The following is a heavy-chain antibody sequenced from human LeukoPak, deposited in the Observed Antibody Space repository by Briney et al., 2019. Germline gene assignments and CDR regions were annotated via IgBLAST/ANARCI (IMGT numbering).Heavy chain of an antibody. V-gene: IGHV4-59*08. D-gene: IGHD2-2*01. CDR3: ARRTDCSSTSCYLGYFDY. CDR2: IYYNGST. J-gene: IGHJ4*02. CDR1: GGSISSYY. Sequence: PSETLSLTCTVSGGSISSYYWSWIRQPPGKGLEWIGYIYYNGSTNYNPSLKSRVTISVDTSKNQFSLKLSSVTAADTAVYYCARRTDCSSTSCYLGYFDYWGQGTLVTVSS.